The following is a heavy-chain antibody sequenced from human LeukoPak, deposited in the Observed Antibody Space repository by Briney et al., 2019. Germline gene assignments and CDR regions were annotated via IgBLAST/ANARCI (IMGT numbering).Heavy chain of an antibody. V-gene: IGHV3-21*01. CDR2: ISSSGSYI. CDR1: GFTFSTYN. J-gene: IGHJ4*02. CDR3: ASDTSGPDY. Sequence: GGSLRLSCAASGFTFSTYNMNWVRQAPGKGLEWVSSISSSGSYIYYADSVKGRFTISRDNAKNSLFLQMNSLSAEDTAVYYCASDTSGPDYWGQGTLVTVSS.